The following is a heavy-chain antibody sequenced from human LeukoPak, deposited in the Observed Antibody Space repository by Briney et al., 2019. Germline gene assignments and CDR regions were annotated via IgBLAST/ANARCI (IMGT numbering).Heavy chain of an antibody. CDR2: IHSGGVT. Sequence: GGSLRLSCAASGFTVSSQYMNWVRQAPGKGLELVSVIHSGGVTYYADSVKGRFTISRDNSKNILYLQMDSLRADDTAIYYCASSVYSGSPTKSFDYWGRGTLITVSS. V-gene: IGHV3-53*01. D-gene: IGHD2-21*01. CDR3: ASSVYSGSPTKSFDY. CDR1: GFTVSSQY. J-gene: IGHJ4*02.